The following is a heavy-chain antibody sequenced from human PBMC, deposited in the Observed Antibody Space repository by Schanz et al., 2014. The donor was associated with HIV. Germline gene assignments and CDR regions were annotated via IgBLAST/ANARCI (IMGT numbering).Heavy chain of an antibody. Sequence: EEQLLQSGGGLVQPGGSMRLFCEASGFTFSSYAMNWVRQAPGKGLEWVSGISGSGGDTYYADSVKGRFTISRDNSKNTLYLQMNSLRAEDTAVYYCAKCPTMVRGTGMDVWGQGTTVTVSS. CDR3: AKCPTMVRGTGMDV. J-gene: IGHJ6*02. CDR1: GFTFSSYA. V-gene: IGHV3-23*01. D-gene: IGHD3-10*01. CDR2: ISGSGGDT.